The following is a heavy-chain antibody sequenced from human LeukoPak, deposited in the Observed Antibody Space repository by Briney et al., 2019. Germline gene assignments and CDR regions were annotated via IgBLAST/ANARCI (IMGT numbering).Heavy chain of an antibody. Sequence: GGSLRLSCAASGFTFYSTAMTWVRQAPGKGLEWAATISGFGGSTFYADSVKGRFTISRDNARNTLYLQMNSLRAEDTAEYFCAKGGHHSHFDYWGQGTLVTVSS. V-gene: IGHV3-23*01. D-gene: IGHD2-15*01. J-gene: IGHJ4*02. CDR2: ISGFGGST. CDR3: AKGGHHSHFDY. CDR1: GFTFYSTA.